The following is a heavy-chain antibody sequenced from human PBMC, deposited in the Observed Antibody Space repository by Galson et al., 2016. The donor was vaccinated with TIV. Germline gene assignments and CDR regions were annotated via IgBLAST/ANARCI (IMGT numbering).Heavy chain of an antibody. V-gene: IGHV4-39*07. Sequence: ETLSLPCIVSGGSIITKSYYWAWIRQPPGKGLEWIGMVYDDGNAYYNPSLKSRVTISVAKSKNQFSLKLTSVTAADTAVYYCARERTPPEPDNDTWFDPWGHGILVAVSS. CDR2: VYDDGNA. D-gene: IGHD3-22*01. J-gene: IGHJ5*02. CDR1: GGSIITKSYY. CDR3: ARERTPPEPDNDTWFDP.